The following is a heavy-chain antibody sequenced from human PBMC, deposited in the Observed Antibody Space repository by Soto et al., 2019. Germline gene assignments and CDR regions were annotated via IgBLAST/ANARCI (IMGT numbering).Heavy chain of an antibody. D-gene: IGHD2-2*01. Sequence: KPSETLSLTCTVSGASLHIGGYYWAWIRQNPGKGLEWIGYIYYTGVTYYNPSLGSRVNISVDTSKNQFSLELTSVTAADTAVYYCAREGSSTANWLDPWGQGLLVTVSS. CDR3: AREGSSTANWLDP. CDR1: GASLHIGGYY. J-gene: IGHJ5*02. CDR2: IYYTGVT. V-gene: IGHV4-31*03.